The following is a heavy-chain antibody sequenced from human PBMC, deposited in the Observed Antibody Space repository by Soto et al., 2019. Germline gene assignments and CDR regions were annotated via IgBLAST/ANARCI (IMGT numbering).Heavy chain of an antibody. V-gene: IGHV2-5*02. CDR3: GCRSITFGGGLPFED. CDR2: IYWDDDK. CDR1: GFSLSTTGVG. Sequence: QITLKASGPTLVKPTQTLTLTCTFSGFSLSTTGVGVGWVRQPHGKALEWLALIYWDDDKRYSPSLKSRLTLTKHTSKNQVVLTMTDMEPVDTAKYCCGCRSITFGGGLPFEDWGQGTLVTVSP. D-gene: IGHD3-16*01. J-gene: IGHJ4*02.